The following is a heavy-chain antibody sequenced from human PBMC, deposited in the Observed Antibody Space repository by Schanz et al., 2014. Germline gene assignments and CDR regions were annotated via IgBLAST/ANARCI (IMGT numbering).Heavy chain of an antibody. CDR1: GFTVSSNH. D-gene: IGHD3-10*01. J-gene: IGHJ1*01. CDR3: ASGVHVSSLQKGLQF. Sequence: QVQLVESGGGLVKPGGSLRLSCAVSGFTVSSNHMSWVRQAPGKGLEWVSYIDGKSTTVYYADSVKGRFTISRDNAKNSVSLQMRRLRVEDTAVYYCASGVHVSSLQKGLQFWGRGTLVIVSS. CDR2: IDGKSTTV. V-gene: IGHV3-11*04.